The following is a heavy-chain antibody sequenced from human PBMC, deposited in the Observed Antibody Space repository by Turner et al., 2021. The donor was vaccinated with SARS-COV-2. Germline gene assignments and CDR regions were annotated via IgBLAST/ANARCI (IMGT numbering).Heavy chain of an antibody. D-gene: IGHD2-21*02. CDR1: GYTLIELS. CDR3: ATGYAYCGGDCSIHY. V-gene: IGHV1-24*01. Sequence: QVQLVQSGAEVKKPGASVKVSCKVSGYTLIELSMHWVRQAPGKGLEWMGGFDPEDGETIYAQKFQGRVTMTEDTSTDTAYMELSSLRSEDTGVYYCATGYAYCGGDCSIHYWGQGTLVTVSS. J-gene: IGHJ4*02. CDR2: FDPEDGET.